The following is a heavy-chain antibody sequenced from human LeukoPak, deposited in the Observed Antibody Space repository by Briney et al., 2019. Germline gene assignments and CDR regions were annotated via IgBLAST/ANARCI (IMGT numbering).Heavy chain of an antibody. CDR1: GFTFSSYV. V-gene: IGHV3-13*01. CDR2: IGTVGDT. CDR3: ARGPLVGTTNYYFDY. D-gene: IGHD2/OR15-2a*01. J-gene: IGHJ4*02. Sequence: GGSLRLSCAASGFTFSSYVMHWVRQATGKGLEWVSVIGTVGDTYYSDSVKGRFTISRENAKNCLYLQMNSLRVGDTAVYYCARGPLVGTTNYYFDYWSQGTLVTVSS.